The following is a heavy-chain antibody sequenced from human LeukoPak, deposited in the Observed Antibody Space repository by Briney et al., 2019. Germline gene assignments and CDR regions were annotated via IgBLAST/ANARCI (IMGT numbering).Heavy chain of an antibody. CDR1: GFTFSTYA. J-gene: IGHJ4*02. V-gene: IGHV3-30-3*01. Sequence: PGGSLRLSCAASGFTFSTYAMHWVRQAPGKGLEWVAVISRDGSTEYYADSVKGRFTISRDNSKNTLYLQMNSLRAEDTAVYYCAKDLGAYCGGDCYSGLFNYWGQGTLVTVSS. D-gene: IGHD2-21*01. CDR2: ISRDGSTE. CDR3: AKDLGAYCGGDCYSGLFNY.